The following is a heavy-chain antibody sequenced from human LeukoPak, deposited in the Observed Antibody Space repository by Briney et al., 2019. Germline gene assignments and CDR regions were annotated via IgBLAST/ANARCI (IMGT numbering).Heavy chain of an antibody. CDR3: ARSAYSSGWYWRAFDI. J-gene: IGHJ3*02. V-gene: IGHV3-64*01. Sequence: GGSLRLSCAASGFTFSSYAMHWVRQAPGKGLEYVSAISSNGGSTYYANSVKGRFTISRDNSKNTLYLQMGSLRAEDMAVYYCARSAYSSGWYWRAFDIWGQGTVVTVPS. D-gene: IGHD6-19*01. CDR1: GFTFSSYA. CDR2: ISSNGGST.